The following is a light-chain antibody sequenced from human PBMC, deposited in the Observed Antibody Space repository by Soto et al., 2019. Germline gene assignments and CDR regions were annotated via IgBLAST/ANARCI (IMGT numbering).Light chain of an antibody. Sequence: DIPMTQNPSSLSASVGDKVTITCRASQSISSSLNWYQQKSGKAPNLLIYGVSRLQGGVPSRFSGSGSGTDFTLSISSLQPEDFATYYCQQSYTAPLITFGQGTRLEIK. V-gene: IGKV1-39*01. J-gene: IGKJ5*01. CDR2: GVS. CDR1: QSISSS. CDR3: QQSYTAPLIT.